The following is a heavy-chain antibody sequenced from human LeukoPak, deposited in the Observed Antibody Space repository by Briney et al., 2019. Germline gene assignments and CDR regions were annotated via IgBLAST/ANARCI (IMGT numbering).Heavy chain of an antibody. CDR3: AKPPNYYDSSGYFDY. J-gene: IGHJ4*02. Sequence: GGSLRLSCAASGFTFSSYAMSWVRQAPGKGLEWVSAISGSGVSTYYADSVKGRFAISRDNSKNTLYLQMNSLRAEDTAVYYCAKPPNYYDSSGYFDYWGQGTLVTVSS. CDR1: GFTFSSYA. D-gene: IGHD3-22*01. CDR2: ISGSGVST. V-gene: IGHV3-23*01.